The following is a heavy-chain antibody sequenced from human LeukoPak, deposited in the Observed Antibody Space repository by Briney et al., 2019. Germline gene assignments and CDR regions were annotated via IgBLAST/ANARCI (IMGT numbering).Heavy chain of an antibody. Sequence: GVSLRLSCAASGFTFSSYSMNWVRQAPGKGLEWVSSISSSSSYIYYADSVKGRFTISRDNAKNSLYLQMNSLRAEDTAVYYCARGGELRYFDWLLWDIWGQGTMVTVSS. CDR3: ARGGELRYFDWLLWDI. V-gene: IGHV3-21*01. D-gene: IGHD3-9*01. J-gene: IGHJ3*02. CDR2: ISSSSSYI. CDR1: GFTFSSYS.